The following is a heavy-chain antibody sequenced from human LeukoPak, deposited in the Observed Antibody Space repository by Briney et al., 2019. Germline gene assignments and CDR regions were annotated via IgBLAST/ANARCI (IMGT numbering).Heavy chain of an antibody. CDR1: GFTFSTYN. D-gene: IGHD4-17*01. V-gene: IGHV3-21*01. Sequence: GGSLRLSCAVSGFTFSTYNLTWVRQPPGKGLEWVSSFNPTNTNIYYADSLKGRFTISRDNAKNSLFLHMASLRAEDTAIYYCARAQTYGDYRLLLDYWGQGTLVTVSS. CDR3: ARAQTYGDYRLLLDY. CDR2: FNPTNTNI. J-gene: IGHJ4*02.